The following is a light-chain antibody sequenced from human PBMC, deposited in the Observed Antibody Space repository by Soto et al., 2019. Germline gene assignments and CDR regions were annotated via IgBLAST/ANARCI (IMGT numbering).Light chain of an antibody. CDR2: RAS. J-gene: IGKJ5*01. Sequence: DIVLTQSPGTLSLSPVERATLSCMASQSVSSNYLAWYQQKPGQTPKVLIYRASTRATGIPDRFSGSGSGTDFTLTISSLEPEDFAVFFCQQYGTSEIIFGQGTRLENK. V-gene: IGKV3-20*01. CDR1: QSVSSNY. CDR3: QQYGTSEII.